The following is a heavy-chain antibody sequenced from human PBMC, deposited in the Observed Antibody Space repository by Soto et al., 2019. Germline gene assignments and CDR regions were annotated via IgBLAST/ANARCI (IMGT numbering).Heavy chain of an antibody. D-gene: IGHD6-19*01. Sequence: QVQLVQSGGEVKKPGASVKVSCKASGYTFSAYGISWVRQAPGQGLEGMGWISVYNGHTNYGQKVQGRVTMTTHTSTTTAYMELRSLRSDDTAVYYCATRLQFRSCWPFDSWGQGTLLILSS. CDR1: GYTFSAYG. CDR2: ISVYNGHT. V-gene: IGHV1-18*01. CDR3: ATRLQFRSCWPFDS. J-gene: IGHJ4*02.